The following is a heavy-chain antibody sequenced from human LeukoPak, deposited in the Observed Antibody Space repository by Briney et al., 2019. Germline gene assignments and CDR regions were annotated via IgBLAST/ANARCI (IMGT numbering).Heavy chain of an antibody. CDR2: ISSSSSYI. V-gene: IGHV3-21*01. J-gene: IGHJ4*02. CDR1: GFTFSSYA. CDR3: ARVDYNYGDYVALIFDY. D-gene: IGHD4-17*01. Sequence: GGSLRLSCAASGFTFSSYAMHWVRQAPGKGLEWVSSISSSSSYIYYADSAKGRFTISRDNAKNSLYLQMNSLRAEDTAVYYCARVDYNYGDYVALIFDYWGQGTLVTVSS.